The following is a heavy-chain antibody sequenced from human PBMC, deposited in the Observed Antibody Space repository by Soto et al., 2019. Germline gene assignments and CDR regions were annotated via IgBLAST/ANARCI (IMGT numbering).Heavy chain of an antibody. V-gene: IGHV3-21*01. CDR1: GFTISGYG. CDR3: ARDLYSSGWPDAFDI. D-gene: IGHD6-19*01. Sequence: GGSLSLSCAASGFTISGYGMNWVRQASGKGLDWVSSISSSRSYIYYADSMKGRFTISRDNAKNSLYLQMNSLRVEDTAVYYCARDLYSSGWPDAFDIWGQGTMVTVS. J-gene: IGHJ3*02. CDR2: ISSSRSYI.